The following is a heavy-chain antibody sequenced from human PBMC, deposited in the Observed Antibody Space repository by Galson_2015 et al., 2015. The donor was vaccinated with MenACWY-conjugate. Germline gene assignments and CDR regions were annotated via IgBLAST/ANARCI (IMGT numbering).Heavy chain of an antibody. CDR3: ARGSSATIVFDF. CDR2: ISAGGATT. V-gene: IGHV3-23*01. CDR1: GFTFGTFA. D-gene: IGHD3-16*02. J-gene: IGHJ4*02. Sequence: SLRLSCAASGFTFGTFAMSWVRQAPGKGLEWVSAISAGGATTFYADSVQGRFVISRDNPKNSLLLQMNSLRDEDTAVYYCARGSSATIVFDFWGQGSLVTVSS.